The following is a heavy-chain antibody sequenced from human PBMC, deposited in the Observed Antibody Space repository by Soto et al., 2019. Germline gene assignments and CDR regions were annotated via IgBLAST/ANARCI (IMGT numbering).Heavy chain of an antibody. D-gene: IGHD3-3*01. CDR3: ARRRYYDFWRGYYPSPFDY. V-gene: IGHV4-34*01. J-gene: IGHJ4*02. CDR1: GGSFSGYY. Sequence: PSETLSLTCAVYGGSFSGYYWSWIRQPPGKGLEWIGEINHSGSTNYNPSLKSRVTISVDTSKNQFSLKLSSVTAADTAVYYCARRRYYDFWRGYYPSPFDYWGQGTLVTVSS. CDR2: INHSGST.